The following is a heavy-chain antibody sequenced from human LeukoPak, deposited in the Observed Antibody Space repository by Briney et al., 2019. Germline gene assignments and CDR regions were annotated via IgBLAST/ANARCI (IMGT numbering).Heavy chain of an antibody. CDR3: AKDIKRQLLNWFDP. Sequence: SLRPFFAASGFTFDDFGMHWVRPAPGKGPGWVSGISWNSGSIGYADSVKGRFTISRDNAKNSLYLQMNSLRAEDTALYYCAKDIKRQLLNWFDPWGQGTLVTVSS. V-gene: IGHV3-9*01. CDR2: ISWNSGSI. CDR1: GFTFDDFG. D-gene: IGHD2-2*01. J-gene: IGHJ5*02.